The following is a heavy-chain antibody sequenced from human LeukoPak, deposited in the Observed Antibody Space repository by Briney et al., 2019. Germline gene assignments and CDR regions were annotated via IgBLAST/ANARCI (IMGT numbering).Heavy chain of an antibody. CDR2: ISYSGGTT. CDR1: GXNLRSFS. J-gene: IGHJ4*02. D-gene: IGHD2-8*02. Sequence: PGGSLRLSCAASGXNLRSFSVHWVRQAPGKGLEYVSAISYSGGTTYYADSVTGRFTISRDDSKNTLYLQMGSLRAEDMAVYYCTRVADTGYFDYWGQGTPVTVSS. V-gene: IGHV3-64*02. CDR3: TRVADTGYFDY.